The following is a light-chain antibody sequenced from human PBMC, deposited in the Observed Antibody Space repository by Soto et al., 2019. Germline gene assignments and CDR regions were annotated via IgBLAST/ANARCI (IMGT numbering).Light chain of an antibody. Sequence: IVLTQSPGTLSLSPGERATLSCRATQSVSSNYLAWYQQKAGQAPRLPIYGASSRAIGIPDRFSGSGSGTDFTLTISSREPEDFAVYYCQQYGRSPLTFGQGTRLEIK. CDR1: QSVSSNY. J-gene: IGKJ5*01. CDR2: GAS. CDR3: QQYGRSPLT. V-gene: IGKV3-20*01.